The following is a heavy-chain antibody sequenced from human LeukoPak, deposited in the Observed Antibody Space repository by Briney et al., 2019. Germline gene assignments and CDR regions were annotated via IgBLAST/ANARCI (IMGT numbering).Heavy chain of an antibody. V-gene: IGHV4-59*01. Sequence: SQILSLTCTVSGGSISSYYWSWIQQPPGKGLEWIGYIYYSGSTNYNPSLKSRVTISVDTSKNQFSLKLSSVTAADTAVYYCARGRFDYYDTSGYYRPREYYYYYYYMDVWGKGTTVTISS. D-gene: IGHD3-22*01. CDR2: IYYSGST. CDR1: GGSISSYY. J-gene: IGHJ6*03. CDR3: ARGRFDYYDTSGYYRPREYYYYYYYMDV.